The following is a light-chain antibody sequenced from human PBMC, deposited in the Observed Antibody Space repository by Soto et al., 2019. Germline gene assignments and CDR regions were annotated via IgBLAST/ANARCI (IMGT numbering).Light chain of an antibody. CDR1: QSISSW. CDR3: QQYENYWT. J-gene: IGKJ1*01. V-gene: IGKV1-5*01. Sequence: DIQITQSPSTLSATAVDRVTITCRASQSISSWLAWYQHKPGKAPKLLIYDASNLDSGVPSRFSGSGSGTEFSLTISNLQPDDCATYYCQQYENYWTFGQGTK. CDR2: DAS.